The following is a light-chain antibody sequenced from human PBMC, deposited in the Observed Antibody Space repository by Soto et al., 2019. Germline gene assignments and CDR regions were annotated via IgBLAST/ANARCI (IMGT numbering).Light chain of an antibody. CDR3: CSYTASYSV. CDR1: GAFDF. CDR2: DVT. V-gene: IGLV2-11*01. Sequence: QSALTQPRSVYGSPGQSVAISCTGIGAFDFVSWYQQYPSKAPKLMIYDVTNRPSGVPDRFSGSKSGDTASLTISGLQAEDEADYCCSYTASYSVFGGGTKLTVL. J-gene: IGLJ2*01.